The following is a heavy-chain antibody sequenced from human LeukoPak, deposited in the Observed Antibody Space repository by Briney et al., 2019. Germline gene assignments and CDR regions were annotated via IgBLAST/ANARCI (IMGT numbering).Heavy chain of an antibody. CDR1: GFTFSSYA. V-gene: IGHV3-23*01. CDR3: AKDAAYDSSGLYDAFDI. D-gene: IGHD3-22*01. CDR2: ISGSGGST. J-gene: IGHJ3*02. Sequence: GGSLRLSCAASGFTFSSYAMSWVRQAPGKGLEWVSAISGSGGSTYYADSVKGRFTISRDNSKNTLYLQMNSLRAEDTAVYYCAKDAAYDSSGLYDAFDIWGQGTMVTVSS.